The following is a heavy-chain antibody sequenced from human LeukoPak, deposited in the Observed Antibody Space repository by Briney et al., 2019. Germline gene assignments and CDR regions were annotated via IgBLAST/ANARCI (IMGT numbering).Heavy chain of an antibody. CDR2: ISISSSYI. D-gene: IGHD5-12*01. Sequence: GGSLRLSCAASGSTFSSYSMNWVRQGPGKGLEWVSSISISSSYIYYADSVKGRFTISRDNAKNSLYLQMNSLRAEDTAVYYCARWGYSGYDPIVYYYYGMDVWGQGTTVTVS. J-gene: IGHJ6*02. CDR3: ARWGYSGYDPIVYYYYGMDV. V-gene: IGHV3-21*01. CDR1: GSTFSSYS.